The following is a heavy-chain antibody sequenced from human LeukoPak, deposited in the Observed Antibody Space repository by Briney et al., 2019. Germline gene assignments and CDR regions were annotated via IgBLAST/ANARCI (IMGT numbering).Heavy chain of an antibody. D-gene: IGHD5-24*01. CDR1: GFTFSRYA. J-gene: IGHJ5*02. Sequence: PGRSLRLSCAASGFTFSRYAMHWVRQAPGKGLEWVAVISYDGSNKYYADSVKGRFTISRDNSKNTLYLQMNSLRAEDTAVYYCARDRERWLQLNWFDPWGQGTLVTVSS. CDR2: ISYDGSNK. V-gene: IGHV3-30*01. CDR3: ARDRERWLQLNWFDP.